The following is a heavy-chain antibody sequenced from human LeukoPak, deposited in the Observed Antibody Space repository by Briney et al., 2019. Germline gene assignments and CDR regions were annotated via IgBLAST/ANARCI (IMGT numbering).Heavy chain of an antibody. D-gene: IGHD5-24*01. V-gene: IGHV4-59*11. CDR2: IYYSGST. J-gene: IGHJ4*02. Sequence: PSETLSLTCTVSGGSISSHYRSWIRQPPGKGLEWIGYIYYSGSTNYNPSLKSRVTISVDTSKNQFSLKLSSVTAADTAVYYCARGCRDGCKYFDYWGQGTLVTVSS. CDR3: ARGCRDGCKYFDY. CDR1: GGSISSHY.